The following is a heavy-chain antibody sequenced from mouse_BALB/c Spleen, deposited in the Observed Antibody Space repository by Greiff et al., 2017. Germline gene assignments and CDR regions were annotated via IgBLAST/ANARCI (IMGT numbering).Heavy chain of an antibody. CDR3: ARDHDYDGGFTY. Sequence: EVQLVESGGGLVKPGGSLKLSCAASGFTFSDYYMYWVRQTPEKRLEWVATISDGGSYTYYPDSVKGRFTISRDNAKNNLYLQMSSLKSEDTAMYYCARDHDYDGGFTYWGQGTLVTVSA. J-gene: IGHJ3*01. V-gene: IGHV5-4*02. CDR1: GFTFSDYY. CDR2: ISDGGSYT. D-gene: IGHD2-4*01.